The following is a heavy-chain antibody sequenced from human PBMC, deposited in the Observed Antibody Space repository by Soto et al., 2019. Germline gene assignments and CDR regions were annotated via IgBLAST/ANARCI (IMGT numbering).Heavy chain of an antibody. CDR1: GFTFSGSA. CDR3: TRQALVVPADENWFDP. CDR2: IRSKANSYAT. V-gene: IGHV3-73*01. Sequence: VGSLRLSCAASGFTFSGSAMHWVRQASGKGLEWVGRIRSKANSYATAYAASVKGRFTISRDDSKNTAYLQMNSLKTEDTAVYYCTRQALVVPADENWFDPWGQGTLVTVSS. J-gene: IGHJ5*02. D-gene: IGHD2-2*01.